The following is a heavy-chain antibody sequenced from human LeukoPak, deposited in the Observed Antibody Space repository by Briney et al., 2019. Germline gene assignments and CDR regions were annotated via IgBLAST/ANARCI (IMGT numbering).Heavy chain of an antibody. Sequence: GSLRLSCAASGFTFSSYSMNWVRQPPGKGLEWIGEINHSGSTNYNPSLKSRVTISVDTSKNQFSLKLSSVTAADTAVYYCARPYGSGNYWGQGTLVTVSS. D-gene: IGHD3-10*01. CDR2: INHSGST. CDR1: GFTFSSYS. V-gene: IGHV4-34*01. CDR3: ARPYGSGNY. J-gene: IGHJ4*02.